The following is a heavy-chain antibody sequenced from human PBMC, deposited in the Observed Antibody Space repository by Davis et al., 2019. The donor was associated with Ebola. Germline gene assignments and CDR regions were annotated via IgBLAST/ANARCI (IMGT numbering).Heavy chain of an antibody. CDR3: ARDSSGSFDY. CDR2: INHSGST. J-gene: IGHJ4*02. D-gene: IGHD6-19*01. V-gene: IGHV4-34*09. CDR1: GGSFSGYY. Sequence: MPSETLSLTCAVYGGSFSGYYWSWIRQPPGKGLEWIGEINHSGSTNYNPSLKSRVTISVDTSKNQFTLKLSSVTAADTAVYYCARDSSGSFDYWGQGTLVTVSS.